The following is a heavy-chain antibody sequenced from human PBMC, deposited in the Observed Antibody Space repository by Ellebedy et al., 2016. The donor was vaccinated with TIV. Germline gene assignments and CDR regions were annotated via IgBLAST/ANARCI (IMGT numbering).Heavy chain of an antibody. D-gene: IGHD2-15*01. CDR2: IYTSGST. J-gene: IGHJ6*02. CDR1: GGSISSYY. Sequence: MPSETLSLTCTVSGGSISSYYWSWIRQPAGKGLEWIGRIYTSGSTNYNPSLKSRVTMSVDTSKNQFSLKLSSVTAADTAVYYCATDYSVRGYYYGMDVWGQGTTVTVSS. CDR3: ATDYSVRGYYYGMDV. V-gene: IGHV4-4*07.